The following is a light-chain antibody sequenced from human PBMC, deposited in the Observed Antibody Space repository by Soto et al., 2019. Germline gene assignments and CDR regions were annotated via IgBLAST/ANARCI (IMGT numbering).Light chain of an antibody. Sequence: DIQMTQSPTSLSASVGDRVTITCRASQSIRNFVAWYQQKPGKAPKLMIYAASTLQSGFPSRFSGSGSGTDFTLTINCLQPEDVATYSCQKYSSVPVFGTGTKVEIK. CDR2: AAS. V-gene: IGKV1-27*01. J-gene: IGKJ3*01. CDR1: QSIRNF. CDR3: QKYSSVPV.